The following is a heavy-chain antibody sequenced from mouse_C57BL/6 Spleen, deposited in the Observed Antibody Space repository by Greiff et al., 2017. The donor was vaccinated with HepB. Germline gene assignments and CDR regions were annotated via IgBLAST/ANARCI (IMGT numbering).Heavy chain of an antibody. CDR2: IRSKSNNYAT. Sequence: EVQLVESGGGLVQPKGSLKLSCAASGFSFNTYAMNWVRPAPGKGLEWVARIRSKSNNYATYYADSVKDRFTISRDDSESMLYLQMNNLKTEDTAMYYCVRQGDSYGSSYFDYWGQGTTLTVSS. D-gene: IGHD1-1*01. CDR1: GFSFNTYA. V-gene: IGHV10-1*01. CDR3: VRQGDSYGSSYFDY. J-gene: IGHJ2*01.